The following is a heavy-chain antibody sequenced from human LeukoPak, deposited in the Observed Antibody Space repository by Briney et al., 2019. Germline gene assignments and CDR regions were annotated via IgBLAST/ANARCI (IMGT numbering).Heavy chain of an antibody. V-gene: IGHV1-3*01. J-gene: IGHJ4*02. D-gene: IGHD1-26*01. CDR3: ARALDSGSYRYAFY. Sequence: VASVKVSCKASGYTFTSYAMHWVRQAPGQRLEWMGWINAGNGNTKYSQKFQGRVTITRDTSASTAYMELSSLRSEDTAVYYCARALDSGSYRYAFYWGQGTLVTVSS. CDR2: INAGNGNT. CDR1: GYTFTSYA.